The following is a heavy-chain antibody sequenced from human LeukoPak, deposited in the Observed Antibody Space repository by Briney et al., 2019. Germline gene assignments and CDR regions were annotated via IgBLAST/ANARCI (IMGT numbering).Heavy chain of an antibody. Sequence: GGSLRLSCAASGFTFSSYSMNWVRQAPGKGLEWVSSISSSSSYIYYADSVKGRFTISRDNAKNSLYLQMNSLRAEDTAVYYCARDPSFGELAFFDYWGQGTLVTVSS. CDR3: ARDPSFGELAFFDY. D-gene: IGHD3-16*02. CDR2: ISSSSSYI. V-gene: IGHV3-21*01. J-gene: IGHJ4*02. CDR1: GFTFSSYS.